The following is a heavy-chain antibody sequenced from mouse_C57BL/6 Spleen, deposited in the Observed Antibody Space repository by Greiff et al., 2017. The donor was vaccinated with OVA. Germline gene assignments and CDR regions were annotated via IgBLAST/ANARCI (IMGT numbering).Heavy chain of an antibody. D-gene: IGHD1-1*01. CDR3: ARDDYYGSSYFFAY. CDR2: IDPSDSET. J-gene: IGHJ3*01. Sequence: QVQLKQPGAELVRPGSSVKLSCKASGYTFTSYWMHWVKQRPIQGLEWIGNIDPSDSETHYNQKFKDKATLTVDKSSSTAYMQLSSLTSEDSAVYYCARDDYYGSSYFFAYWGQGTLVTVSA. V-gene: IGHV1-52*01. CDR1: GYTFTSYW.